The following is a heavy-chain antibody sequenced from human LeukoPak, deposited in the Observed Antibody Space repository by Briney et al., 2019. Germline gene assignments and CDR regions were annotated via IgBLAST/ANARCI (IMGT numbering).Heavy chain of an antibody. CDR1: GFTFSSYE. CDR3: ARGPPMYYYGSSAYHYDYFDY. D-gene: IGHD3-22*01. CDR2: ISSSGSTI. J-gene: IGHJ4*02. V-gene: IGHV3-48*03. Sequence: PGGSLRLSCAASGFTFSSYEMNWVRQAPGKGLEWVSYISSSGSTIYYGDSVKGRFTISRDNSKNTLYLQMNSLRAEDTAVYYCARGPPMYYYGSSAYHYDYFDYWGQGTLVTVSS.